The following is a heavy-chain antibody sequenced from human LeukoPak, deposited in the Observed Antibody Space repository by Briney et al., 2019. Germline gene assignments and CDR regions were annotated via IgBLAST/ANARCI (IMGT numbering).Heavy chain of an antibody. D-gene: IGHD6-19*01. CDR2: ISSSSSYI. CDR3: ARDPAPGIIAVAVYYYYGMDV. Sequence: GGSLRLSCAASGFTFSSYSMNWVRQAPGKGLEWVSSISSSSSYIYYADSVKGRFTISRDNAKNSLYLQMDSLRAEDTAVYYCARDPAPGIIAVAVYYYYGMDVWGQGTTVTVSS. V-gene: IGHV3-21*01. J-gene: IGHJ6*02. CDR1: GFTFSSYS.